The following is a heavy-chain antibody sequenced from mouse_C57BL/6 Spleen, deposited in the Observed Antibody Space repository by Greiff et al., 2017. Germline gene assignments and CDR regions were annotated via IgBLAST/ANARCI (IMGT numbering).Heavy chain of an antibody. V-gene: IGHV5-4*03. J-gene: IGHJ2*01. D-gene: IGHD1-1*01. CDR2: ISDGGSYT. CDR3: ARFTTVVASYFDY. Sequence: EVNLVESGGGLVKPGGSLKLSCAASGFTFSSYAMSWVRQTPEKRLEWVATISDGGSYTYYPDNVKGRFTISRDNAKNNLYLQMSHLKSEDTAMYYCARFTTVVASYFDYWGQGTTLTVSS. CDR1: GFTFSSYA.